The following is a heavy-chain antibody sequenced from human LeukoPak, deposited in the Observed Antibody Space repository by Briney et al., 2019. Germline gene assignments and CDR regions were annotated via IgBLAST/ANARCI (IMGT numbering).Heavy chain of an antibody. CDR3: AREYYYDSSGYYSYYGMDV. V-gene: IGHV4-34*01. CDR1: GGSFSGYY. Sequence: SETLSLTCAVYGGSFSGYYWSWIRQPPGEGLEWIGEINHSGSTNYNPSLKSRVTISVDASKNQFSLKLSSVTAADTAVYYCAREYYYDSSGYYSYYGMDVWGQGTTVTVSS. CDR2: INHSGST. J-gene: IGHJ6*02. D-gene: IGHD3-22*01.